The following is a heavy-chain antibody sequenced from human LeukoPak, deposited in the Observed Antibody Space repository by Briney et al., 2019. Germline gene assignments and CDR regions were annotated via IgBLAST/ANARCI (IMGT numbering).Heavy chain of an antibody. V-gene: IGHV4-4*07. J-gene: IGHJ4*02. Sequence: PSETLSLTCTVSGGSISSYYWSWIRQPAGKGLEWIGRFYTSGSTKYNPSLKSRVTMSEDTSKNQFSLKLSSVTAADTAVYYCARQRRKGYYDILTGYYRIGPDPIDYWGQGTLVTVSS. CDR2: FYTSGST. CDR3: ARQRRKGYYDILTGYYRIGPDPIDY. D-gene: IGHD3-9*01. CDR1: GGSISSYY.